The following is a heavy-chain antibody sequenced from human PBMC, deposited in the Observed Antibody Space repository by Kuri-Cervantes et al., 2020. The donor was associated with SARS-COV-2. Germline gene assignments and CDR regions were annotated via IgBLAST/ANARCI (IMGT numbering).Heavy chain of an antibody. J-gene: IGHJ6*03. CDR1: GFTFSSYA. Sequence: GESLKIPCAASGFTFSSYAMHWVRQAPGKGLEWVAVISYDGSNKYYADSVKGRFTISRDNSKNTLYLQMNSLRAEDTAVYYCARGPNYYYMDVWGKGTTVTVSS. CDR3: ARGPNYYYMDV. CDR2: ISYDGSNK. V-gene: IGHV3-30-3*01.